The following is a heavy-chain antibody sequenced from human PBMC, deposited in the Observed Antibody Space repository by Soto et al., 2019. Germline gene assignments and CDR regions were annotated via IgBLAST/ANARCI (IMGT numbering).Heavy chain of an antibody. V-gene: IGHV3-33*01. CDR1: GFTFSSYG. CDR2: IWVDGINK. CDR3: VRERAPFDAFDV. J-gene: IGHJ3*01. Sequence: QVQLVESGGGVVQPGRSLRLSCAASGFTFSSYGMHWVRQAPGTGLEWVAVIWVDGINKYYADSVKGRFTISRDNSKNTLDLHMAGLRGEDTAVYYCVRERAPFDAFDVWGQGTIVTVSS.